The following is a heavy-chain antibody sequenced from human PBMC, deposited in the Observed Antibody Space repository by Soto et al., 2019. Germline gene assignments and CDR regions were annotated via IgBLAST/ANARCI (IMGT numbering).Heavy chain of an antibody. D-gene: IGHD2-2*03. V-gene: IGHV5-51*01. J-gene: IGHJ3*02. CDR2: FYPGDSIS. CDR1: GYSFISYW. Sequence: GESLKISCKTSGYSFISYWVAWVRQKPGKGLEWMGTFYPGDSISTYSPSFQGQVTISVDKSISTAYLHLSSLKASDTAMYYCARIIGYCRNNDCSWTFDIWGQGTTVTVSS. CDR3: ARIIGYCRNNDCSWTFDI.